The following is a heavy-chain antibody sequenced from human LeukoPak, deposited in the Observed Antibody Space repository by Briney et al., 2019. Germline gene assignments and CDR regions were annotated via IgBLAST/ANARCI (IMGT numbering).Heavy chain of an antibody. CDR2: ISYDGSNK. V-gene: IGHV3-30-3*01. D-gene: IGHD6-19*01. CDR1: GFTFSIHW. J-gene: IGHJ4*02. Sequence: GGSLRLSCAASGFTFSIHWMTWVRQAPGKGLEWVAVISYDGSNKYYADSVKGRFTISRDNSKNTLYLQMNSLRAEDTAVYYCARGYSSGGWGQGTLVTVSS. CDR3: ARGYSSGG.